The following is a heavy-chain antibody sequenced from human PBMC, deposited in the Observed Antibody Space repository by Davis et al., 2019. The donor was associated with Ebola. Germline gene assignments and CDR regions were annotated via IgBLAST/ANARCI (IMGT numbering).Heavy chain of an antibody. V-gene: IGHV3-30-3*01. D-gene: IGHD1-26*01. Sequence: GESLKISCAASGFTFSSYAMHWVRQAPGKGLEWVAVISYDGSNKYYADSVKGRFTISRDNSKNTLYLQMNSLRAEDTAVYYCAREGVGATLTYDYWGQGTLVTVSS. CDR3: AREGVGATLTYDY. J-gene: IGHJ4*02. CDR2: ISYDGSNK. CDR1: GFTFSSYA.